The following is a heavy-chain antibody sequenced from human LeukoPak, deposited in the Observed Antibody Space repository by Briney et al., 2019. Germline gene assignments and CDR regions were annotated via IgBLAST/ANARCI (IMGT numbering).Heavy chain of an antibody. Sequence: GGSLRLSCAASGFTFSSYAMHWVRQAPGKGLEYVSAIRSNGGSTYYANSVKGRFTISRDNSKNTLYLQMGSLRAEDTAVYYXXRNAREEDYYYMDVWGKGTTVTVSS. J-gene: IGHJ6*03. V-gene: IGHV3-64*01. CDR1: GFTFSSYA. D-gene: IGHD1-26*01. CDR3: XRNAREEDYYYMDV. CDR2: IRSNGGST.